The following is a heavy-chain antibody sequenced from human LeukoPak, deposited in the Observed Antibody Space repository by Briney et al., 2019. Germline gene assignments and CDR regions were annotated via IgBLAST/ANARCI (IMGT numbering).Heavy chain of an antibody. V-gene: IGHV1-24*01. CDR1: GYTLIALA. Sequence: ASVNVSCKLSGYTLIALAMHWVRQAPGKGLEWMGGVDPEDGERIYAQKFQGRLSMTEDRPTETAYLELSSLRSEDTAVYYCATSKPTDCSGGTCLFYGLDVWGQGTTVTVSS. D-gene: IGHD2-15*01. CDR3: ATSKPTDCSGGTCLFYGLDV. J-gene: IGHJ6*02. CDR2: VDPEDGER.